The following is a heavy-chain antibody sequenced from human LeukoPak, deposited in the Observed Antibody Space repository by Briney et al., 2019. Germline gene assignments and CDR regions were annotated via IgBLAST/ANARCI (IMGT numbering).Heavy chain of an antibody. J-gene: IGHJ4*02. Sequence: ASVKVSCKASGGTFSSYAISWVRQAPGQGLEWMGGFDPEDGETIYAQKFQGRVTMTEDTSTDTAYMELSSLRSEDTAVYYCATSSHDFWSGYYYWGQGTLVTVSS. CDR3: ATSSHDFWSGYYY. CDR1: GGTFSSYA. D-gene: IGHD3-3*01. CDR2: FDPEDGET. V-gene: IGHV1-24*01.